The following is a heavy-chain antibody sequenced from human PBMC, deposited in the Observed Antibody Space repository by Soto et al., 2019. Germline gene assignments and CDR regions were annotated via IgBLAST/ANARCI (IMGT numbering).Heavy chain of an antibody. CDR1: GGSSSRTGYY. J-gene: IGHJ6*02. D-gene: IGHD6-13*01. V-gene: IGHV4-39*01. CDR2: IYSTGNT. Sequence: SETLSLTCTVSGGSSSRTGYYWGWIRQSPGKGMEWIGSIYSTGNTYYNPSLNSQVTISVDTSKNQFSLNVISVTAADTAVYYCRRSSRYSTDVWGQGTTVTVSS. CDR3: RRSSRYSTDV.